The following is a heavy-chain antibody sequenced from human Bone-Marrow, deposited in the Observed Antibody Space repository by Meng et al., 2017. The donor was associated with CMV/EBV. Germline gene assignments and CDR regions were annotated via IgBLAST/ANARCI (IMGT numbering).Heavy chain of an antibody. CDR2: ISGSGGST. D-gene: IGHD1-1*01. CDR3: TTLQSLDY. Sequence: GESLKISCAASGFTFSSYAMSWVRQAPGKGLEWVSAISGSGGSTYYADSVKGRFTISRDNSKNTLYLQLDSLAAEDTALYYCTTLQSLDYWGHGTLVTVSS. CDR1: GFTFSSYA. J-gene: IGHJ4*01. V-gene: IGHV3-23*01.